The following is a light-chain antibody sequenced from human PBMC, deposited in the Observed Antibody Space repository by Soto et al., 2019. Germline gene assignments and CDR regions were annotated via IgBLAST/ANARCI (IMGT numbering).Light chain of an antibody. CDR1: SSDVGGYNL. CDR3: CSYAGSSTYV. V-gene: IGLV2-23*01. Sequence: QSALTQPASVSGSPGQSITISCTGTSSDVGGYNLVSWYQQHPGKAPKLMIFEDSERPSGVSNRFSGSKSGNTASLTISGLQAEDEADYYCCSYAGSSTYVFGTGTKVTVL. J-gene: IGLJ1*01. CDR2: EDS.